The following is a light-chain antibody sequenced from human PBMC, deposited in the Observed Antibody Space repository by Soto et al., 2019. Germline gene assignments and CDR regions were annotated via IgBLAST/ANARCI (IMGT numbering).Light chain of an antibody. CDR3: GSYTSSSTLYVV. CDR2: DVS. CDR1: SSDVGGYNY. V-gene: IGLV2-14*01. J-gene: IGLJ2*01. Sequence: QSALTQPASVSGSPGQSITISCTGTSSDVGGYNYVSWYQQHPGKAPKLMIYDVSNRPSGVSNSFSGSKSGNTTSLTISGLQAEAASDYHRGSYTSSSTLYVVFGGGTKLTAL.